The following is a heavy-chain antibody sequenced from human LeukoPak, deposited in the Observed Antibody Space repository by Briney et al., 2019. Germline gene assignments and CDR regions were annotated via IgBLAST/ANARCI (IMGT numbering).Heavy chain of an antibody. CDR3: ARSIAARLTRVVVAATLYDY. Sequence: SEPLSLICTVYGGSISSYYWSWIRQPPGKGLEWIGYIYYSGSTNYNPSLKSRVTISVDTSKNQFSLKLSSVTAADTAVYYCARSIAARLTRVVVAATLYDYWGQGTLVTVSS. V-gene: IGHV4-59*01. CDR2: IYYSGST. D-gene: IGHD2-15*01. CDR1: GGSISSYY. J-gene: IGHJ4*02.